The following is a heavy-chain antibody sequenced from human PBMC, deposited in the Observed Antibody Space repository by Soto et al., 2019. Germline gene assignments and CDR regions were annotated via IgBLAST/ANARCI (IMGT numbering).Heavy chain of an antibody. D-gene: IGHD5-18*01. Sequence: SETLSLTCTVSGGSISSGDHFWSWIRQSPGKGLESIVYMYYSGTIYYNPSLKSRITTSVDTSNNQFSLNLASVSAADTAVYYCARGRGYGYGIDFWGQGALVTVSS. CDR2: MYYSGTI. V-gene: IGHV4-30-4*01. CDR1: GGSISSGDHF. J-gene: IGHJ4*02. CDR3: ARGRGYGYGIDF.